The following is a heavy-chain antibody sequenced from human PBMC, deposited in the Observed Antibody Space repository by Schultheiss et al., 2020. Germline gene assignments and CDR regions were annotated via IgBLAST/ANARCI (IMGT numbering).Heavy chain of an antibody. CDR3: ARAYSGYDFDY. CDR2: IDHSGKT. J-gene: IGHJ4*02. Sequence: SETLSLTCAVYGGSFSGYYWNWIRQPPGKGLEWIGEIDHSGKTNYSPSLKSRVTISVDTSKNQFSLKLSSVTAADTAVYYCARAYSGYDFDYWGQGTLVTVSS. CDR1: GGSFSGYY. V-gene: IGHV4-34*01. D-gene: IGHD5-12*01.